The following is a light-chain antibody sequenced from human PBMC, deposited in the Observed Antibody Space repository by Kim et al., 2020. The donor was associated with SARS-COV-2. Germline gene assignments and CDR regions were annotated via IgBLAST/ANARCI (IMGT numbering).Light chain of an antibody. CDR3: QVWDSNTVV. CDR2: KNN. V-gene: IGLV3-1*01. CDR1: KMGDKH. J-gene: IGLJ3*02. Sequence: SYELTQPLSVSVSLGQSAKIICCGDKMGDKHVSWYQQKPGQSPVPVIYKNNKRPSGIPERFSGSNSGNTATLTISRTQDMDEADYYCQVWDSNTVVFGGGTKLTVL.